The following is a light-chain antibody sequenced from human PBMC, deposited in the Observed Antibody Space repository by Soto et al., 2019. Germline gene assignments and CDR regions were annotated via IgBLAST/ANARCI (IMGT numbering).Light chain of an antibody. CDR3: PQYESWT. Sequence: VVTQSSDTLSLAPGGRASVSCRASQSVGKYLVWYQQKPGQAPRLLIYDASNRATGIPARFSGSGSGTDFSLSISRLDPEHLAGSSFPQYESWTFAHGTKVDIK. CDR1: QSVGKY. J-gene: IGKJ1*01. CDR2: DAS. V-gene: IGKV3-11*01.